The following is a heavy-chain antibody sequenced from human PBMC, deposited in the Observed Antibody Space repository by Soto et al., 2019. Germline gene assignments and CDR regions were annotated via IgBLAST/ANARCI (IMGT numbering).Heavy chain of an antibody. CDR2: INPNSGGT. J-gene: IGHJ6*02. D-gene: IGHD3-3*01. Sequence: QVQLVQSGAEVKKPGASVKVSCKASGYTFTGYYMHWVRQAPGQGLEWMGWINPNSGGTNYAQKFQGWVTMTRDTSISTAYMELSRLRSDDTAVYYCARSYYDFWSGYSSHHYYYYGMDVWGQGTTVTVS. V-gene: IGHV1-2*04. CDR3: ARSYYDFWSGYSSHHYYYYGMDV. CDR1: GYTFTGYY.